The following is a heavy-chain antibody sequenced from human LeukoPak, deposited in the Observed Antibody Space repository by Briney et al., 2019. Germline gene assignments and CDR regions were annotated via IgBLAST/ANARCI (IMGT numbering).Heavy chain of an antibody. CDR3: ARDLGYFANWFDP. CDR1: GGTFISYA. D-gene: IGHD2-15*01. Sequence: SVKVSCKASGGTFISYAISWVRQAPGQGLEWMGGIIPIFGTANYARKFQGRVTITADESTSTAYMELSSLRSEDTAVYYCARDLGYFANWFDPWGQGTLVTVSS. J-gene: IGHJ5*02. CDR2: IIPIFGTA. V-gene: IGHV1-69*01.